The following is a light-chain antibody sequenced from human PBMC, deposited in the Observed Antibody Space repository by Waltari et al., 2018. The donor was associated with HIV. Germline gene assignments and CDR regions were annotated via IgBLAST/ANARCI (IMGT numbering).Light chain of an antibody. CDR2: EVS. Sequence: QSALTQPASVSGSPGQPITIPCTGTSSHVGSYNFVSWYQQHPGKAPKLMIYEVSKRPSGVSNRFSGSKSGNTASLTISGLQAEDEADYYCCSYAGSSTLVFGGGTKLTVL. CDR3: CSYAGSSTLV. J-gene: IGLJ2*01. CDR1: SSHVGSYNF. V-gene: IGLV2-23*02.